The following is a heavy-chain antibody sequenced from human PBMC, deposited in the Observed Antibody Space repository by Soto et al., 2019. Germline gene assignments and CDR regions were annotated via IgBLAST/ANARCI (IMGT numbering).Heavy chain of an antibody. CDR3: AREAVGTESPLN. D-gene: IGHD6-13*01. V-gene: IGHV3-48*01. Sequence: GESLKISCTASGFTFSTYSMNWVRQAPEKGLEWVSYISSRSDGIYYADSVKGRFTISRDNAKNSLYLQMNSLRAEDTAVYYCAREAVGTESPLNWGQGTLVTVSS. CDR2: ISSRSDGI. CDR1: GFTFSTYS. J-gene: IGHJ4*02.